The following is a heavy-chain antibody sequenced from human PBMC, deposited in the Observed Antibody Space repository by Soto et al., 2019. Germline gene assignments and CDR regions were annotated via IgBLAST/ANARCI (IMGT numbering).Heavy chain of an antibody. Sequence: QVQLVESGGGVVQPGRSLRLSCAASGFTFSSYGMHWVRQAPGKGLEWVAVISYDGSNKYYADSVKGRFTISRDNSKNTLYLQMNILRAEDTAVYYCAKYHYVMVVATTVDYWGQGTLVTVSS. J-gene: IGHJ4*02. CDR1: GFTFSSYG. V-gene: IGHV3-30*18. D-gene: IGHD5-12*01. CDR2: ISYDGSNK. CDR3: AKYHYVMVVATTVDY.